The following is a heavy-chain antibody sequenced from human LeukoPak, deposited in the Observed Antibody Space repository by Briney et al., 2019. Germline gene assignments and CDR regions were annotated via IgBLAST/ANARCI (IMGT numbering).Heavy chain of an antibody. CDR2: IKSKTDGGTT. CDR1: GITFSNAW. V-gene: IGHV3-15*01. Sequence: GGSLRLSCVASGITFSNAWMSWVRQAPGKGLEWVGRIKSKTDGGTTDYAAPVKGRFTISRDDSKNTLYLQMNSLKTEDTAVYYCTTIIGSTPGAFDIWGQGTMVTVSS. D-gene: IGHD2-2*03. J-gene: IGHJ3*02. CDR3: TTIIGSTPGAFDI.